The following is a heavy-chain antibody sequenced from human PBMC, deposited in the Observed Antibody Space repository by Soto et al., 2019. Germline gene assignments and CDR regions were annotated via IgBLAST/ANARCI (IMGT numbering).Heavy chain of an antibody. CDR1: GFTFSSYA. CDR3: AKGPFIGEYYFDY. V-gene: IGHV3-23*01. Sequence: EVQLLESGGGLVQPGMSLRLSCAASGFTFSSYAMSWVRQAPGTGLEWVSRISGSGGSTYYADSVKGRFTISRDNSKNTLYLQMNSLRAEDTAVYYCAKGPFIGEYYFDYWGQGTLVTVSS. D-gene: IGHD3-16*02. J-gene: IGHJ4*02. CDR2: ISGSGGST.